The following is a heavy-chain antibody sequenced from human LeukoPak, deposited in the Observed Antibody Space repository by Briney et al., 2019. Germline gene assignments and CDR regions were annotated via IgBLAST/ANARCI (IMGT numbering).Heavy chain of an antibody. CDR2: TSGNGDIT. Sequence: PGGSLRLSCAASGFTFSTYTMHWVRQAPGKGLEYVSVTSGNGDITYYANSMKGRFTISRDNSRNTLYLQMGSLRPEDMAVYYCRAVAATNEVDYWGQGTLVTVSS. V-gene: IGHV3-64*01. J-gene: IGHJ4*02. CDR1: GFTFSTYT. CDR3: RAVAATNEVDY. D-gene: IGHD6-19*01.